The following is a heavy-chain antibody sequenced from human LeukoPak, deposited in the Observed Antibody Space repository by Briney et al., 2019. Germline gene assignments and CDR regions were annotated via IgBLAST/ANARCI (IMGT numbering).Heavy chain of an antibody. CDR2: ISSSGTTI. D-gene: IGHD3-10*01. Sequence: GGSLRLSCAASGFTLSSYEMNWVRQAPGKGLEWVSYISSSGTTIYYADSVKGRFTISRDNAKNSLYLQMNSLRAEDTAVYYCARDLSGYYGSGSYWFDPWGQGTLVTVSS. CDR3: ARDLSGYYGSGSYWFDP. CDR1: GFTLSSYE. J-gene: IGHJ5*02. V-gene: IGHV3-48*03.